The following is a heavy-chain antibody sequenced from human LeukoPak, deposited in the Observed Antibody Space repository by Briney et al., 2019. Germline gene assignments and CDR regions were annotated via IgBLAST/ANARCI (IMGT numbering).Heavy chain of an antibody. Sequence: ASVKVSCKVSGYTLTELSMHWVRQAPGKGLEWMGGFDPEDGETIYAQRFQGRVTMTEDTSTDTAYMELSSLRSEDTAVYYCATGPGYSSGWFKPWRTWGQGTLVTVSS. CDR1: GYTLTELS. CDR3: ATGPGYSSGWFKPWRT. V-gene: IGHV1-24*01. D-gene: IGHD6-19*01. J-gene: IGHJ4*02. CDR2: FDPEDGET.